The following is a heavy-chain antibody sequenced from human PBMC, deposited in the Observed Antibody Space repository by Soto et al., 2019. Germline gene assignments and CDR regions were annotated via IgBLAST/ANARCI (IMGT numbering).Heavy chain of an antibody. V-gene: IGHV3-23*01. D-gene: IGHD2-2*01. J-gene: IGHJ5*02. Sequence: SGGSLRLSCAASGFTFSSYAMSWVRQAPGKGLEWVSAISGSGGSTYYADSVKGRFTISRDNSKNTLHLQMNSLRAEDTAIYYCARDSTSWYYWFDPWGQGTQVTVSS. CDR2: ISGSGGST. CDR3: ARDSTSWYYWFDP. CDR1: GFTFSSYA.